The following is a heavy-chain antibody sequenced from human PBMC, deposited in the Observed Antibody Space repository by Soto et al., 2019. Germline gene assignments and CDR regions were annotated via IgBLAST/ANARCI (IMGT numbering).Heavy chain of an antibody. V-gene: IGHV5-51*01. CDR2: IYPGDSDT. CDR1: GYSFTSYW. D-gene: IGHD5-12*01. J-gene: IGHJ4*02. Sequence: GESLKISCKGSGYSFTSYWIGWVRQMPGKGLEWMGIIYPGDSDTRYSPSFQGQVTISADKSISTAYLQWSSLKASDTAMYYCARLPGWLQRNAPFDYWGQGTLVTVSS. CDR3: ARLPGWLQRNAPFDY.